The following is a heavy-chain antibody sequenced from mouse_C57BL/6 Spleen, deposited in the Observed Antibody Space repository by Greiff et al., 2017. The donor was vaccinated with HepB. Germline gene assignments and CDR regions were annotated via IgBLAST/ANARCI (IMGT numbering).Heavy chain of an antibody. CDR1: GYSITSGYY. CDR2: ISYDGSN. J-gene: IGHJ4*01. V-gene: IGHV3-6*01. Sequence: EVKLVESGPGLVKPSQSLSLTCSVTGYSITSGYYWNWIRQFPGNKLEWMGYISYDGSNNYNPSLKNRISITRDTSKNQFFLKLNSVTTEDTATYYCARVPYYGSSYEAMDYWGQGTSVTVSS. CDR3: ARVPYYGSSYEAMDY. D-gene: IGHD1-1*01.